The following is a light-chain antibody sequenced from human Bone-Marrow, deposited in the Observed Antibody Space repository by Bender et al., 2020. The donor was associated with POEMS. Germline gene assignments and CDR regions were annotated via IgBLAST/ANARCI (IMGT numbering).Light chain of an antibody. CDR2: SSQ. CDR1: SSNIGAHA. Sequence: QSVLTQPPSASGTPGQRVTISCSGGSSNIGAHAVNWYQHLPGTAPQLHIYSSQRRPSEVPDRFSGSRSGPSASLAISGLQSEDEADYYCAVWDDSLNGWVFGGGTKLTVL. CDR3: AVWDDSLNGWV. J-gene: IGLJ3*02. V-gene: IGLV1-44*01.